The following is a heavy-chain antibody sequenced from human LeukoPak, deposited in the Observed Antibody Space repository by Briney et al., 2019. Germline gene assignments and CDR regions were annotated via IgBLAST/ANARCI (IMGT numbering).Heavy chain of an antibody. CDR3: AKDLLFTDFWSGYYYYGMDV. D-gene: IGHD3-3*01. CDR2: ISGSGGST. Sequence: HPGGSLRLSCAASGFTFSSYAMNWVRQAPGKGLEWVSAISGSGGSTYYADSVKGRFTISRDNSKNTLYLQMNSLRAEDTAVYYCAKDLLFTDFWSGYYYYGMDVWGQGTTVTVSS. CDR1: GFTFSSYA. J-gene: IGHJ6*02. V-gene: IGHV3-23*01.